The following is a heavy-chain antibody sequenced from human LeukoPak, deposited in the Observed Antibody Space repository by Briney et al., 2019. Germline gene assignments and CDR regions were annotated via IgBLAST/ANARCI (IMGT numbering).Heavy chain of an antibody. D-gene: IGHD3-22*01. Sequence: GGSLRLSCAASAFTFSSYSMNWARQAPGKGLEWVSSISSGSSYIYYADSVKGRFTISRDNAKNSLYLQMNSLRAEDTAVYYCARTFSDYDSSGYYYTLDYWGQGTLVTVSS. CDR3: ARTFSDYDSSGYYYTLDY. CDR1: AFTFSSYS. J-gene: IGHJ4*02. CDR2: ISSGSSYI. V-gene: IGHV3-21*01.